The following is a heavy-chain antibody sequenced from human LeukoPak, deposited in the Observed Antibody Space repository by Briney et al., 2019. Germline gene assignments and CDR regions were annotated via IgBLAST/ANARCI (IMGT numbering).Heavy chain of an antibody. J-gene: IGHJ4*02. CDR2: IYHSGST. V-gene: IGHV4-38-2*02. Sequence: SETLSLTCTVSGYSISSGYYWGWIRQPPGKGLEWIGSIYHSGSTYYNPSLKSRVTISVDTSKNQFSLKLSSVTAADTAVYYCARMPPGGYWGQGTLVTVSS. D-gene: IGHD3-16*01. CDR1: GYSISSGYY. CDR3: ARMPPGGY.